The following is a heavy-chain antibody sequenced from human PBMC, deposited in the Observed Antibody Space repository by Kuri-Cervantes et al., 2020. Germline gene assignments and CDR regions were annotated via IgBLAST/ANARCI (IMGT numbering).Heavy chain of an antibody. CDR2: INQDGSEK. D-gene: IGHD2-8*02. Sequence: GGSLRLSCTTSGFTFSRYWMTWVRQAPGKGLEWVANINQDGSEKYYVDSVKGRFTISRDNAKNSLYLQMNGLRAEDAAVYFCARSYCTAGICYTRYYFDYWGQGTLVTVSS. CDR3: ARSYCTAGICYTRYYFDY. V-gene: IGHV3-7*01. CDR1: GFTFSRYW. J-gene: IGHJ4*02.